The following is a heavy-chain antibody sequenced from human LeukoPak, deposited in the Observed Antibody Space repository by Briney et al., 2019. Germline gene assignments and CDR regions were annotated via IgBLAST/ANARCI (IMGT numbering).Heavy chain of an antibody. CDR1: GYTFTSYY. J-gene: IGHJ4*02. D-gene: IGHD3-22*01. CDR3: ARDLNPHYYDRSEAIDY. V-gene: IGHV1-46*01. Sequence: ASVKVPCKASGYTFTSYYMHWVRQAPGQGLEWMGIINPSGGSTSYAQKFQGRVTMTRDTSTSTVYMELSSLRSEDTAVYYCARDLNPHYYDRSEAIDYWGQGTLVTVSS. CDR2: INPSGGST.